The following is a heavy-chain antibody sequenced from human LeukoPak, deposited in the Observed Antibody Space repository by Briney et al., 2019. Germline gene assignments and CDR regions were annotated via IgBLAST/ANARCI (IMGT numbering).Heavy chain of an antibody. J-gene: IGHJ4*02. CDR3: ARGSSDHSGKLDY. V-gene: IGHV4-4*07. D-gene: IGHD3-10*01. Sequence: SETLSLTCAASGVSISSYYLSWIRQPAGKGLEWVGRIYTSGSTNYNPSLKSRVTMSVDTYKNQFSLKLSSVTAADTAVYYCARGSSDHSGKLDYWGQGTLVTVPS. CDR2: IYTSGST. CDR1: GVSISSYY.